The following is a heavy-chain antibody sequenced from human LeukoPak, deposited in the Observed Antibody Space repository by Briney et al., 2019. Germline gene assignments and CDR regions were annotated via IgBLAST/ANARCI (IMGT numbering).Heavy chain of an antibody. CDR3: ARGGGVGSTSLDY. Sequence: SETLSLTCTVPGGSISSYYWSWIRQPPGKGLEWIGYIYYSGSTYINPSLKSRVTISADTSKNQFSLKVDALTAADTAIYYCARGGGVGSTSLDYWGQGILVTVSS. CDR1: GGSISSYY. D-gene: IGHD3-16*01. CDR2: IYYSGST. V-gene: IGHV4-59*01. J-gene: IGHJ4*02.